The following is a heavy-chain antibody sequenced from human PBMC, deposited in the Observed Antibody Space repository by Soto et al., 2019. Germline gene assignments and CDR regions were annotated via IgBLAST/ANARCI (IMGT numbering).Heavy chain of an antibody. CDR3: AKARFYFDSSPFDS. D-gene: IGHD3-22*01. J-gene: IGHJ4*02. Sequence: EVQLVESGGGVVHPGGSLRLSCSASGFTFEDYAVHWVRQSLGKGPEWISLINADGSDTYYADSVKGRFTISRDNRKDSFYLQMNSLRLEDTAIYYCAKARFYFDSSPFDSWGQGTLGTVTS. CDR2: INADGSDT. V-gene: IGHV3-43*02. CDR1: GFTFEDYA.